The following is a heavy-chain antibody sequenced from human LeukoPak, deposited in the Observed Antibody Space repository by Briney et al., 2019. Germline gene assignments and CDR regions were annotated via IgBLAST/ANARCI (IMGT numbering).Heavy chain of an antibody. CDR2: ISWNSGSI. Sequence: GGSLRLSCAASGFTFDDYAMHWVRQAPGKGLEWVSGISWNSGSIGYADSVKGRFTISRDNAKNSLYLQMNSLRAEDTAVYYCARDRPPYDSSGYYSDAFDIWGQGTMVTVSS. D-gene: IGHD3-22*01. CDR3: ARDRPPYDSSGYYSDAFDI. V-gene: IGHV3-9*01. J-gene: IGHJ3*02. CDR1: GFTFDDYA.